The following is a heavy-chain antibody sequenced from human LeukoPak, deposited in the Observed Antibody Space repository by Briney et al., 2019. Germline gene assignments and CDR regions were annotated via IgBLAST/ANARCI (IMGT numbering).Heavy chain of an antibody. CDR1: GFTFSSYW. D-gene: IGHD3-10*01. V-gene: IGHV3-74*01. CDR2: INSDGSST. CDR3: ARAVYYSNYLGY. Sequence: GGSLRLSCAASGFTFSSYWMHWVREAPGKGLVWVSRINSDGSSTNYGDSVKGRFTISRDNAKNTMYLQMNSLRAEDTAMYYCARAVYYSNYLGYWGQGTLVTVSS. J-gene: IGHJ4*01.